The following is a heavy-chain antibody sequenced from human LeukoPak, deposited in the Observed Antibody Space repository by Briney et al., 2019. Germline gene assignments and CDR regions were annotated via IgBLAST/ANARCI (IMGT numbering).Heavy chain of an antibody. Sequence: GRSLRLSCAASGFTFSSYAMHWVRQAPGKGLEWVAVISYDGSNKYYADSVKGRFTISRDNAKNSLYLQMNSLRAEDTAVYYCASPDNYYDSSGYSPEGAFDIWGQGTMVTVSS. CDR3: ASPDNYYDSSGYSPEGAFDI. CDR2: ISYDGSNK. J-gene: IGHJ3*02. CDR1: GFTFSSYA. V-gene: IGHV3-30-3*01. D-gene: IGHD3-22*01.